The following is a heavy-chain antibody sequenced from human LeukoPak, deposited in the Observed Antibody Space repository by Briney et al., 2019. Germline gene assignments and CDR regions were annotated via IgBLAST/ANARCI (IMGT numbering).Heavy chain of an antibody. J-gene: IGHJ4*02. D-gene: IGHD4-17*01. CDR1: GFTFSSQN. V-gene: IGHV3-23*01. CDR3: AKDMTTVTYTSDY. Sequence: GGSLRLSCAASGFTFSSQNMNWARQAPGKGLEWVSAISGSGGSTYYADSVKGRFTISRDNSKNTLYLQMNSLRAEDTAVYYCAKDMTTVTYTSDYWGQGTLVTVSS. CDR2: ISGSGGST.